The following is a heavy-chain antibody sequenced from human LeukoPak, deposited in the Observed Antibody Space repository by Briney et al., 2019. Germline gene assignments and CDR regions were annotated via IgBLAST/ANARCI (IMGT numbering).Heavy chain of an antibody. CDR2: ISYDGSNK. V-gene: IGHV3-30*04. CDR1: GFTFSSYA. CDR3: AREGGDLYCTNGVCYTGAFDI. J-gene: IGHJ3*02. D-gene: IGHD2-8*01. Sequence: GGSLRLSCAASGFTFSSYAMSWVRQAPGKGLEWVAVISYDGSNKYYADSVKGRFTISRDNSKNTLYLQMNSLRAEDTAVYYCAREGGDLYCTNGVCYTGAFDIWGQGTMVTVSS.